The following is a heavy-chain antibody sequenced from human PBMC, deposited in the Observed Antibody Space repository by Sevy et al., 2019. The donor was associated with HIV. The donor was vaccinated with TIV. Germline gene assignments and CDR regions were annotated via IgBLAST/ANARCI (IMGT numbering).Heavy chain of an antibody. CDR3: AKDQTAYGDFESPYDYYYFGMDV. CDR1: GFTFSTYA. J-gene: IGHJ6*02. V-gene: IGHV3-23*01. D-gene: IGHD4-17*01. CDR2: IDGSGGST. Sequence: GGFLRLSCAASGFTFSTYAMSWVRQAPGKGLDWVSAIDGSGGSTYYADSVRGRFTISRDNSKNTLYLQMNSLRAEDTAVYYCAKDQTAYGDFESPYDYYYFGMDVWGQGTTVTVSS.